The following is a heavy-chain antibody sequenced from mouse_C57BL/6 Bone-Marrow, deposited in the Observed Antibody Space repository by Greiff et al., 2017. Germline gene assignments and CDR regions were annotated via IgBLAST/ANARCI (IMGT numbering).Heavy chain of an antibody. Sequence: QVQLQQPGAELVKPGASVKMSCKASGYTFTSYWITWVKQRPGQGLEWIGDIYPGSGSTNYNEKFKSKATLTVDTSSSTAYMQRRRLTSEDSAVYYCAREGLGRGYWGQGTTLTVSS. CDR3: AREGLGRGY. V-gene: IGHV1-55*01. J-gene: IGHJ2*01. CDR1: GYTFTSYW. D-gene: IGHD4-1*01. CDR2: IYPGSGST.